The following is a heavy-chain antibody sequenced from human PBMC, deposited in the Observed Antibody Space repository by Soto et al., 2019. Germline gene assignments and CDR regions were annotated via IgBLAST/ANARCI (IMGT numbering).Heavy chain of an antibody. CDR2: IYHSGST. J-gene: IGHJ5*02. D-gene: IGHD3-10*01. CDR1: GYSISIGYC. Sequence: PSETLSLTCAVSGYSISIGYCCGCIRQPPGKGLEWIGSIYHSGSTYYNPSLKSRVTVSVDTSKNQFSLKLSSVTAADTAVYYCARDQFGFDGGRPIGQIWFDPWGQRTRGIVAS. V-gene: IGHV4-38-2*02. CDR3: ARDQFGFDGGRPIGQIWFDP.